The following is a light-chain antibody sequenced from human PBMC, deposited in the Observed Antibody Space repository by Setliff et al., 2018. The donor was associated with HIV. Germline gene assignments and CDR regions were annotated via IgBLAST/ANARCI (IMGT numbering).Light chain of an antibody. CDR1: SSDVGGYYY. Sequence: QSALAQPRSVSGSPGQSVTISCTGTSSDVGGYYYVSWYQHYPGRAPRLIIYDVVKRPSGVPDRFSGSKSGNTASLTISGLQAEDEADYHCCSYAGTHTYVLFGGGTK. CDR3: CSYAGTHTYVL. V-gene: IGLV2-11*01. CDR2: DVV. J-gene: IGLJ2*01.